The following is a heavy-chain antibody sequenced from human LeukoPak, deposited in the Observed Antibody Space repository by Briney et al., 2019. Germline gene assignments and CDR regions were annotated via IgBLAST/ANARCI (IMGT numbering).Heavy chain of an antibody. CDR1: GFTFSNYW. V-gene: IGHV3-30-3*01. D-gene: IGHD1-26*01. J-gene: IGHJ4*02. Sequence: GGSLRLSCAASGFTFSNYWMSWVRQAPGKGLEWVAVISYDGSNKYYADSVKGRFTISRDNSKNTLYLQMNSLRAEDTAVYYCARDPTSGTLYYFDYWGQGTLVTVSS. CDR3: ARDPTSGTLYYFDY. CDR2: ISYDGSNK.